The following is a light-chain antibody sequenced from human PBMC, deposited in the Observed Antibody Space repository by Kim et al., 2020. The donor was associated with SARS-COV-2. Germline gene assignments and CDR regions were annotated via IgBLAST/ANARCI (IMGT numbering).Light chain of an antibody. CDR2: GAS. J-gene: IGKJ1*01. CDR1: QSVSSN. CDR3: QKYNNCPRT. V-gene: IGKV3-15*01. Sequence: GEGANCAWRTSQSVSSNLGWYQQKTGEATRLLIYGASTRATGIPARCSGSGSGTEFTLTISSLQSEDFAVYYCQKYNNCPRTFGQGTKVDIK.